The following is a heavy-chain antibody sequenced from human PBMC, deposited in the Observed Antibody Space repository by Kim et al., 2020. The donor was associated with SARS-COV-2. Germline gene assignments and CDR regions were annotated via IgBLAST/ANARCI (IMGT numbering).Heavy chain of an antibody. CDR1: GGSISSSSYY. CDR3: ARDGAAGTKFNAFDI. CDR2: IYYSGST. V-gene: IGHV4-39*01. Sequence: SETLSLTCTVSGGSISSSSYYWGWIRQPPGKGLEWIGSIYYSGSTYYNPSLNSRVTISVDTSKNQFSLKLSSVTAADTAVYYCARDGAAGTKFNAFDIWGQGTMVTVSS. D-gene: IGHD6-13*01. J-gene: IGHJ3*02.